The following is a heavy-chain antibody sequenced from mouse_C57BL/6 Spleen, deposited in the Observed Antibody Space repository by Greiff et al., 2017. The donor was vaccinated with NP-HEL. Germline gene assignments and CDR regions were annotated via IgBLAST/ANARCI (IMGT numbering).Heavy chain of an antibody. CDR3: ARGAYYGSSFDY. CDR1: GFNITDYY. CDR2: IDPEDGET. Sequence: EVKLMESGAELVKPGASVKLSCTASGFNITDYYMHWVKQRTEQGLEWIGRIDPEDGETKYAPKFQGKATITAATSSNTAYLQLSSLTSEDTAVYYCARGAYYGSSFDYWGQGTTLTVSS. J-gene: IGHJ2*01. D-gene: IGHD1-1*01. V-gene: IGHV14-2*01.